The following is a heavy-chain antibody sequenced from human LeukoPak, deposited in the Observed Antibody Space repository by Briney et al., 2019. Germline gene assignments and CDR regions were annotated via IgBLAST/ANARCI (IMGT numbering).Heavy chain of an antibody. CDR1: GFTFDDYA. D-gene: IGHD3-10*01. J-gene: IGHJ5*02. CDR3: AKGIDGSVPTNWFDP. Sequence: PGGSLRHSCAASGFTFDDYAMHWVRQAPGKGLEWVSGISWNSGSIGYADSVKGRFTISRDNAKNSLYLQMNSLRAEDTALYYCAKGIDGSVPTNWFDPWGQGTLVTVSS. V-gene: IGHV3-9*01. CDR2: ISWNSGSI.